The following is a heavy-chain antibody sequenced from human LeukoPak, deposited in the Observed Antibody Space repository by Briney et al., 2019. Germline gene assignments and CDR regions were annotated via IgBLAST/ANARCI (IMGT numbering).Heavy chain of an antibody. J-gene: IGHJ4*02. D-gene: IGHD2-2*01. CDR3: AKVETSGGANCYALDY. CDR1: GFTFSSYA. CDR2: ISGSDGST. V-gene: IGHV3-23*01. Sequence: PGGSLRLSCAASGFTFSSYAMTWVRQAPDKGLEWFSAISGSDGSTYYADSVKGRFTIARDDSQNTLYLQMNSLSAEDTAVYYCAKVETSGGANCYALDYWGQGTLVTVSS.